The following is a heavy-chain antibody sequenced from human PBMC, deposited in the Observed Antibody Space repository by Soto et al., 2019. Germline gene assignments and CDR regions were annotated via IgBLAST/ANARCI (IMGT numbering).Heavy chain of an antibody. V-gene: IGHV3-66*04. CDR1: GFTVSSNY. Sequence: GGSLRLSCAASGFTVSSNYMSWVRQAPGKGLEWVSVIYSGGSTYYADYVKVRFTISRDNSKNTLYLQMNSLGAEDTAVYYCARLNDYGDHFRDYWGQGTLVTVSS. J-gene: IGHJ4*02. CDR2: IYSGGST. CDR3: ARLNDYGDHFRDY. D-gene: IGHD4-17*01.